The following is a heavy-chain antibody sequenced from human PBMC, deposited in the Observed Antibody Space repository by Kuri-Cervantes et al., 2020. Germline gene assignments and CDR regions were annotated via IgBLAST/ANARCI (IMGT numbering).Heavy chain of an antibody. CDR3: AKDRWSSSRPYYYGLDV. J-gene: IGHJ6*02. Sequence: LSLTCAASGFTLSNYGMHWVRQTPDKGLEWVAVISYDGSNKYYADSVKGQFTVSRDNSKNTVYLQMNSLRAEDTAVYYCAKDRWSSSRPYYYGLDVWGQGTTVTVSS. CDR1: GFTLSNYG. CDR2: ISYDGSNK. D-gene: IGHD3-10*01. V-gene: IGHV3-30*18.